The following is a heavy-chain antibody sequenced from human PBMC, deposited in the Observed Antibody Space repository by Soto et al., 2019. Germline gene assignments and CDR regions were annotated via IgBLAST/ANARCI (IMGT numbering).Heavy chain of an antibody. J-gene: IGHJ6*02. V-gene: IGHV4-59*01. D-gene: IGHD3-9*01. CDR2: IHYSGRT. CDR3: ASSAYDFLTGYVYYGMEV. CDR1: GGSISSYY. Sequence: QVQLQQWGAGLLKPSETLSLTCTVSGGSISSYYWSWIRQPPGKGLEWIGHIHYSGRTNLNPSLQSRVTISLDTSKNDYSLRLSSVTAADTAVYYCASSAYDFLTGYVYYGMEVWGQGTTVTVSS.